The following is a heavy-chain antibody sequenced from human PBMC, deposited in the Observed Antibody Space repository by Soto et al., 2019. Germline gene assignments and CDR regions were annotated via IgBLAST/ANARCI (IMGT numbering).Heavy chain of an antibody. D-gene: IGHD2-15*01. CDR3: ARFCSGGDCHSYFNYYGMDV. V-gene: IGHV3-48*02. CDR1: GFTFNSYG. CDR2: ISSSGGTF. J-gene: IGHJ6*02. Sequence: GGSLRLSCAASGFTFNSYGMNWVRQAPGKGLEWISYISSSGGTFYYADSVKGRFTISRDNTKNSLYLQMNSLRDGDTAVYYCARFCSGGDCHSYFNYYGMDVWGQGTTVTVSS.